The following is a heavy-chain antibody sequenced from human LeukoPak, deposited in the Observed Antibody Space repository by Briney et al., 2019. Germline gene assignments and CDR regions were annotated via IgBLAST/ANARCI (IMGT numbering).Heavy chain of an antibody. D-gene: IGHD3-10*01. CDR2: IYYSGST. Sequence: LSETLSLTCTVSGGSISSYYWSWIRQPPGKGLEWIGYIYYSGSTNYNPSLKSRVTISVDTSKNQFSLKLSSVTAADTAVYYCARYYGSGSYTDAFDIWGQGAMVTVSS. CDR1: GGSISSYY. J-gene: IGHJ3*02. CDR3: ARYYGSGSYTDAFDI. V-gene: IGHV4-59*12.